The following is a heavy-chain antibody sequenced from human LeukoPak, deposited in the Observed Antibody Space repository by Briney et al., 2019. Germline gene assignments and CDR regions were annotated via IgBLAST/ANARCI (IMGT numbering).Heavy chain of an antibody. CDR1: GFTFRSYA. J-gene: IGHJ6*03. D-gene: IGHD3-10*01. CDR2: ISGGGGST. Sequence: GGSLRLSCAASGFTFRSYAMSWVRQAPGKGLEWVSAISGGGGSTYYADSVKGRFTISRDNSKNTLYLQMNSLRAEDTAVYYCARRWDYYGSGTFFQDYYMDVWGKGTTVTVSS. CDR3: ARRWDYYGSGTFFQDYYMDV. V-gene: IGHV3-23*01.